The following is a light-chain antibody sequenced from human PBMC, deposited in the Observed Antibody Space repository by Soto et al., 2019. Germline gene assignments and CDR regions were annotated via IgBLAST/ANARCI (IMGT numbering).Light chain of an antibody. Sequence: DIVLTQSPGTLSLSPGERATLSCRASQSVNSSYLAWYQQRPGQAPRLLIYGAFSRATAIPDRFSGSGSGTDFTLTISRLEPEDFAVYYCQQYGRSPPMYTFGRGTKVEIK. J-gene: IGKJ2*01. V-gene: IGKV3-20*01. CDR2: GAF. CDR3: QQYGRSPPMYT. CDR1: QSVNSSY.